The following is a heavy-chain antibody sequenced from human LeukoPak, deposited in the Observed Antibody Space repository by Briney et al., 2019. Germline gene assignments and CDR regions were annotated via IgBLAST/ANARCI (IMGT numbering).Heavy chain of an antibody. CDR3: ARDRAYCGGDCYRPDYYYYGMDV. J-gene: IGHJ6*02. Sequence: GGSLRLSCAASGFTFSSYGMHWVRQAPGKGLEWVAFIRYDGSNKYYADSVKGRFTISRDNSKNTLYLQMNSLRAEDTAVYYCARDRAYCGGDCYRPDYYYYGMDVWGQGTTVTVSS. CDR1: GFTFSSYG. V-gene: IGHV3-30*02. CDR2: IRYDGSNK. D-gene: IGHD2-21*02.